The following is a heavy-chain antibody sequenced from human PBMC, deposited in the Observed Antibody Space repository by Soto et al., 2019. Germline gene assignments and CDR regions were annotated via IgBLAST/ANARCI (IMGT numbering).Heavy chain of an antibody. J-gene: IGHJ4*02. Sequence: QVQLVQSGAEVKKPGASVKVSCKASGYTFTSYAMHWVRQAPGQRLEWMGWINAGNGNTKYSQKFQGRVTITRDTSASTAYMELSSLRSEDTAVYYCARGTRVVTTPFGYWGQGTLVTVSS. CDR1: GYTFTSYA. CDR3: ARGTRVVTTPFGY. D-gene: IGHD2-21*02. V-gene: IGHV1-3*01. CDR2: INAGNGNT.